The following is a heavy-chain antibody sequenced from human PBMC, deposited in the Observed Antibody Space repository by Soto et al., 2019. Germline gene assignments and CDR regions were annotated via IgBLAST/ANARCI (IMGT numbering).Heavy chain of an antibody. Sequence: ASVKVSCKASGYTFTVYYMHWVRQAPGQGLEWMGWINPKSGGTMYPQKFQGRVTMTWDTSISTAYMALTRLRSDDTAVYYCARDMAKGGGSAGFHYSGQGTMVTV. CDR3: ARDMAKGGGSAGFHY. D-gene: IGHD1-26*01. CDR2: INPKSGGT. V-gene: IGHV1-2*02. J-gene: IGHJ4*02. CDR1: GYTFTVYY.